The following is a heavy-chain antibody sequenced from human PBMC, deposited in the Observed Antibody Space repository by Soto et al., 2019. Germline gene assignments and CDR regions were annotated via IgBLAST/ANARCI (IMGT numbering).Heavy chain of an antibody. J-gene: IGHJ1*01. Sequence: QVPLVESGGGVVQPGRSLRLSCAASGFTFGSYAMHWVRQAPGKGLEWVAVISYDGSNKYYADSVKGRFTISRDNSKNTLYLQMNSLRPEDTAVYYCAREDRVGATQGACFQHWGQGTPVTVSS. D-gene: IGHD1-26*01. CDR1: GFTFGSYA. CDR2: ISYDGSNK. V-gene: IGHV3-30-3*01. CDR3: AREDRVGATQGACFQH.